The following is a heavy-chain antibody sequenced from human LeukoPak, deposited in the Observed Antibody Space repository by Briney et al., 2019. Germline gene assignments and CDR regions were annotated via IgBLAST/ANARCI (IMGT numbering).Heavy chain of an antibody. CDR3: ARGVVVPAARDYYYYMDV. CDR2: INPNSGGT. J-gene: IGHJ6*03. V-gene: IGHV1-2*02. D-gene: IGHD2-2*01. CDR1: GYTFTGYY. Sequence: ASVKVSCKASGYTFTGYYMHWVRQAPGQGLEWMGWINPNSGGTNYAQKFQGRVTMTRDTSISTAYMELSRLGSDDTAVYYCARGVVVPAARDYYYYMDVWGKGTTVTVSS.